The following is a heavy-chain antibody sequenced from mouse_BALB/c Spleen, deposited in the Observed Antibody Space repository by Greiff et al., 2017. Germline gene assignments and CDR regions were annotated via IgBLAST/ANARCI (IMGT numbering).Heavy chain of an antibody. J-gene: IGHJ2*01. CDR3: ASPYYYGSKGGY. D-gene: IGHD1-1*01. V-gene: IGHV14-3*02. CDR1: GFNIKDTY. Sequence: VQLQQSGAELVKPGASVKLSCTASGFNIKDTYMHWVKQRPEQGLEWIGRIDPANGNTKYDPKFQGKATITADTSSNTAYLQLSSLTSEDTAVYYCASPYYYGSKGGYWGQGTTLTVSS. CDR2: IDPANGNT.